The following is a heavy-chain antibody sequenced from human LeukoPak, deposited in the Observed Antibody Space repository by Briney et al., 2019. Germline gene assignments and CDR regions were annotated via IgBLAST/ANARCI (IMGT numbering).Heavy chain of an antibody. D-gene: IGHD2-15*01. Sequence: GGSLRLSCAASGFTFSSYEMNWVRQAPGKGLEWVSYISSSGSTIYYADSVKGRFTISRDNAKNSLYLQMNSLRAEDTAVYYWARPSLRYCGGGSGKGNNCFDPGAQETLATVSS. CDR2: ISSSGSTI. CDR3: ARPSLRYCGGGSGKGNNCFDP. J-gene: IGHJ5*02. CDR1: GFTFSSYE. V-gene: IGHV3-48*03.